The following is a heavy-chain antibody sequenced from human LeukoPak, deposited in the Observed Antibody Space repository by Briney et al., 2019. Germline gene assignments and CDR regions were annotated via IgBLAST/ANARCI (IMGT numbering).Heavy chain of an antibody. Sequence: PSQTLSLTCTVSGGSISSGGYYWSWIRQHPGKGLEWIGYIYYSGSTYYNPSLKSRVTISVDTSKNQFSLKLSSVTAADTAVYYCAREMTMVVTPAFHCHYWGQGTLVTVSS. CDR3: AREMTMVVTPAFHCHY. D-gene: IGHD4-23*01. V-gene: IGHV4-31*03. J-gene: IGHJ4*02. CDR1: GGSISSGGYY. CDR2: IYYSGST.